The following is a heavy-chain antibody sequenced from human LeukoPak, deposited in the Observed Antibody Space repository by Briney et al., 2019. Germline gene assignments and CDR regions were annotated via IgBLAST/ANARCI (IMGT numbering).Heavy chain of an antibody. CDR1: GDSLNEYY. CDR2: VYYSGST. J-gene: IGHJ1*01. Sequence: SETLSLTCTVSGDSLNEYYWSWVRQPPGQGLEWIGYVYYSGSTTYNPSLKSRVNITIDTSKNQFSLTLTSVTAADTAMYYCARNAGKYYRYFQHWGQGTVVSVSS. D-gene: IGHD2/OR15-2a*01. V-gene: IGHV4-59*01. CDR3: ARNAGKYYRYFQH.